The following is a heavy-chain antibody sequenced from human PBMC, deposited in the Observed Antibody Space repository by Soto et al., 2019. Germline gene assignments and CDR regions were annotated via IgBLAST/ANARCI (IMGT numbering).Heavy chain of an antibody. CDR1: GYTFTSYG. CDR3: GREGKQNSGPIVANLDY. D-gene: IGHD5-12*01. V-gene: IGHV1-18*01. J-gene: IGHJ4*02. Sequence: ASVKVSCKASGYTFTSYGISWVRQAPGQGLEWMGWISAYNGNTNYAQKLQGRVTMTTDTSTSTAYMELRSLRSDDTAVYYCGREGKQNSGPIVANLDYWGQGTLVTVSS. CDR2: ISAYNGNT.